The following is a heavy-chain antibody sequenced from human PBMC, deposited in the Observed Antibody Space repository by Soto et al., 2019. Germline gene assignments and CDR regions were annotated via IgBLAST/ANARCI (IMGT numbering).Heavy chain of an antibody. V-gene: IGHV4-31*03. CDR1: GGPISSGGYY. CDR3: ARSHRDNWGSPDYFDY. D-gene: IGHD7-27*01. Sequence: PSETLSLTCTVSGGPISSGGYYWSWIRQHPGKGLEWIGYIYYNGDTYYNPSLKSRVSISIDTSKNQFSLRLTSVTAADTAVYYCARSHRDNWGSPDYFDYWGQGTLVTVSS. CDR2: IYYNGDT. J-gene: IGHJ4*02.